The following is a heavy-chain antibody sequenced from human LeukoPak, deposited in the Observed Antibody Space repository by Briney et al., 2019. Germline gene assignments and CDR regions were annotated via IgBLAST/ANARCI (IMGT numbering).Heavy chain of an antibody. Sequence: PSETLSLTCTVSGDSISSSGYYWGWIRQPPGRGLEWIGSIYYSGSTNYNPSLKSRVTISVDKSKNQFSLKLSSVTAADTAVYYCASERFEQQLVRLGYWGQGTLVTVSS. V-gene: IGHV4-39*07. J-gene: IGHJ4*02. D-gene: IGHD6-13*01. CDR2: IYYSGST. CDR3: ASERFEQQLVRLGY. CDR1: GDSISSSGYY.